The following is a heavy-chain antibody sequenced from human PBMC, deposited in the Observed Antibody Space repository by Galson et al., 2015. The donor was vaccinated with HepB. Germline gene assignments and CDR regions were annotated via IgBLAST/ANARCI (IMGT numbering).Heavy chain of an antibody. D-gene: IGHD2-2*01. CDR3: GKWGSSTSFPLFGG. Sequence: SLRLSCAASGFTFSSYAMSWVRQAPGKGLEWVSAISGSGGSTYYADSVKGRFTISRDNSKNTLYLQMNSLRAEDTAVYYCGKWGSSTSFPLFGGWGQGTLVTVSS. J-gene: IGHJ4*02. CDR1: GFTFSSYA. V-gene: IGHV3-23*01. CDR2: ISGSGGST.